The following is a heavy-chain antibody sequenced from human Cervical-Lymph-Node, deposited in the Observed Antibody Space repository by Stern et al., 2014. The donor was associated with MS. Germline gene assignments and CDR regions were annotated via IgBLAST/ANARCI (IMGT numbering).Heavy chain of an antibody. V-gene: IGHV4-59*08. CDR2: INYSGST. J-gene: IGHJ6*02. Sequence: QVQLVESGPGLVKPSETLSLTCTVSGGSITSYFWSWIRQPPRAGLEWIGNINYSGSTTYNPSLMSRVTISVETSKHQYFLKLSSVTAADTAMYYCARLSSTYGIVVVPALSDYYGMDVWGQGTTVTVSS. CDR1: GGSITSYF. CDR3: ARLSSTYGIVVVPALSDYYGMDV. D-gene: IGHD2-2*01.